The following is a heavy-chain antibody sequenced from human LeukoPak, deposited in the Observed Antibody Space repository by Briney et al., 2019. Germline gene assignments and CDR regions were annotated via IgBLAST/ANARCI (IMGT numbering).Heavy chain of an antibody. Sequence: PGGSLRLSCAASGFTFDDYAMHWVRQAPGKGLEWVAYIQYDGSNEQYAHSVKGRFRISRDSSQNILYLQMNSLRAEDTAVYYCAKDRCSNGIGCYYYYMDVWGKGTTVTISS. CDR3: AKDRCSNGIGCYYYYMDV. V-gene: IGHV3-30*02. J-gene: IGHJ6*03. D-gene: IGHD2-8*01. CDR1: GFTFDDYA. CDR2: IQYDGSNE.